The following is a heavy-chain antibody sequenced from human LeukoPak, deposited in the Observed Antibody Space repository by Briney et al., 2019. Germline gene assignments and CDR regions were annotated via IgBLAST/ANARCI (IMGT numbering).Heavy chain of an antibody. D-gene: IGHD1-26*01. J-gene: IGHJ4*02. V-gene: IGHV3-30*02. CDR2: IRYDGSNK. Sequence: GGSLRLSCAASRFTFSRYGMHWVRQAPGKGLEWVAFIRYDGSNKYYADSVKGRFTISRDNSKNTLYLQMNSLRAEDTAVYYCAKKLGSGSYYDYWGQGTLVTVSS. CDR1: RFTFSRYG. CDR3: AKKLGSGSYYDY.